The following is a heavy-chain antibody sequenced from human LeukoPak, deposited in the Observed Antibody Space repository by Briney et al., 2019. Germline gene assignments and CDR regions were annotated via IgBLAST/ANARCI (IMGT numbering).Heavy chain of an antibody. Sequence: GGSLRLSCAASGFTFSSYGMHWVRQAPGKGLEWVAFIRYDGSNQYSADSVKGRFTISRDNSKNTLYLQMNSLRAVDTAVHYCAKDHFGSSWPYYIDYWGQGTLVTVSS. CDR3: AKDHFGSSWPYYIDY. J-gene: IGHJ4*02. CDR2: IRYDGSNQ. CDR1: GFTFSSYG. V-gene: IGHV3-30*02. D-gene: IGHD6-13*01.